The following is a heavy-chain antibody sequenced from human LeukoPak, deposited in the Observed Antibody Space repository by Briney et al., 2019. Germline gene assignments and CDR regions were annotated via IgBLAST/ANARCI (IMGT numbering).Heavy chain of an antibody. J-gene: IGHJ4*02. V-gene: IGHV3-23*01. Sequence: GGSLRLSCAASGFTFSSYAMSWVRQAPGKGLEWVSAISGSGGSTYYADFVKGRFTISRDNSKNTLYLQMNSLRAEDTAVYYCAKASLRYFDWLLDYWGQGTLVTVSS. CDR2: ISGSGGST. CDR1: GFTFSSYA. D-gene: IGHD3-9*01. CDR3: AKASLRYFDWLLDY.